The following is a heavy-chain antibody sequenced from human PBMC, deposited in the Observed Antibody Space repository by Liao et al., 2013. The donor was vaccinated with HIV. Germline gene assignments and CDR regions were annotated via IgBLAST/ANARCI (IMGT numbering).Heavy chain of an antibody. CDR2: INHSGST. Sequence: QLQLQESGPGLVKPSETLSLTCAVYGGSFSGYYWSWIRQPPGKGLEWIGEINHSGSTNYNPSLKSRVTISVDTSKNQFSLKLSSVTAADTAVYYCARDETAAGYYYYYYMDVWGKGTTVTVSS. V-gene: IGHV4-34*10. D-gene: IGHD6-13*01. CDR3: ARDETAAGYYYYYYMDV. CDR1: GGSFSGYY. J-gene: IGHJ6*03.